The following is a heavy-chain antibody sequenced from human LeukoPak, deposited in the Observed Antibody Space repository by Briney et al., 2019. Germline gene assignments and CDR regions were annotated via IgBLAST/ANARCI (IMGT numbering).Heavy chain of an antibody. J-gene: IGHJ3*02. CDR1: GYTFTSYG. CDR3: ARIAAAPGQDAFDI. Sequence: ASVTVSCMASGYTFTSYGISWVRQAPGQGLEWMGWISAYNGNTNYAQKLQGRVTMTTDTSTSTAYMELRSLRSDDTAVYYCARIAAAPGQDAFDIWGQGTMVTVSS. V-gene: IGHV1-18*01. CDR2: ISAYNGNT. D-gene: IGHD6-13*01.